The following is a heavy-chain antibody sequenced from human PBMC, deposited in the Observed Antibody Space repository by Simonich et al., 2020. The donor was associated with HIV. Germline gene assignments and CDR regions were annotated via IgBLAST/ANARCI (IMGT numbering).Heavy chain of an antibody. CDR3: ARGSYFDINGSRYFDY. J-gene: IGHJ4*02. CDR2: ISYDESNK. CDR1: GFTFSSYA. D-gene: IGHD3-22*01. Sequence: GGGVVQPGRSLRLSCAASGFTFSSYAMHWVRQAPGKGLEWVAVISYDESNKYYADSVKGRFTISRDNAKNSLYLQMSSLRAEDTAVYYCARGSYFDINGSRYFDYWGQGTLVTVSS. V-gene: IGHV3-30*07.